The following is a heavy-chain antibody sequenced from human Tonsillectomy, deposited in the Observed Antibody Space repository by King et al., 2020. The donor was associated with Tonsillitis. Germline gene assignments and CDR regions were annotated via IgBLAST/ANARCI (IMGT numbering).Heavy chain of an antibody. CDR1: GFTFSSNS. V-gene: IGHV3-21*01. Sequence: VQLVESGGGLVKPGGSLRLSCAASGFTFSSNSMNWVRQAPGKGLEWVSSISSSSRYIYFADSVKGRFTISRDNAKNSLYLQMNSLRAEGTAVYYCAREDGGDLSRYPEFRPWGQGTLVTVSS. J-gene: IGHJ5*02. CDR2: ISSSSRYI. D-gene: IGHD3-10*01. CDR3: AREDGGDLSRYPEFRP.